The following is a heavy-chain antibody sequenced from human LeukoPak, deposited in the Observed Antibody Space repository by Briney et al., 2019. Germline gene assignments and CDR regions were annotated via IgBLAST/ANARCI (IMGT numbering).Heavy chain of an antibody. CDR1: GGSISSYY. Sequence: PSETLSPTCTVSGGSISSYYWSWIRQPPGKGLEWIGYIYYSGSTNYNPSLKSRVTMSVDTSKNQFSLKLSSVTAADTAVYYCARDLSDYYGSPYYYYMDVWGKGTTVTVSS. D-gene: IGHD3-10*01. CDR2: IYYSGST. V-gene: IGHV4-59*12. J-gene: IGHJ6*03. CDR3: ARDLSDYYGSPYYYYMDV.